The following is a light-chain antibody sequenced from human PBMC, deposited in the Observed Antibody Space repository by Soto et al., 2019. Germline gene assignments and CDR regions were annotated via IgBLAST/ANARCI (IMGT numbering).Light chain of an antibody. Sequence: DIQMTQSPSSLSASVGDRVTITCRASQSISSYLNWYQQKPGKAPKLLIYAASSLQSGVPSKFRGSGSGTDVTLTISSLQPEDVATYYFQQSYSTPLTVGGGTKVEIK. CDR1: QSISSY. V-gene: IGKV1-39*01. CDR2: AAS. CDR3: QQSYSTPLT. J-gene: IGKJ4*02.